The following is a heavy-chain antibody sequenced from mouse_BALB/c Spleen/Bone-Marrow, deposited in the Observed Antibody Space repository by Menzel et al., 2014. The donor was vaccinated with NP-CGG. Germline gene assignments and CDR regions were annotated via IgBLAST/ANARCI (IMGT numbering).Heavy chain of an antibody. CDR1: GYTFAYYT. D-gene: IGHD2-2*01. CDR3: AREVYGSWFAY. J-gene: IGHJ3*01. CDR2: INPSSGYT. Sequence: VQLQRSGAELARPGASVKMSCKASGYTFAYYTVHWVKQRPGQGLEWIGYINPSSGYTNYNQKFKDKATLTTDKSSSTAYMQLSSLTSEDSAVYYCAREVYGSWFAYWGQGTLVTVSA. V-gene: IGHV1-4*01.